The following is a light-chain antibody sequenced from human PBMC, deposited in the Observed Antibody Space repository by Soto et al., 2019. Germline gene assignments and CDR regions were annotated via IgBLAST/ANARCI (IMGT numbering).Light chain of an antibody. CDR2: GAS. CDR3: QHYGNSTWT. V-gene: IGKV3-20*01. J-gene: IGKJ1*01. Sequence: EIVLTQSPGTLSLSPGERATLSCRASQSVGSSYLAWYQHKPGQAPRLLIYGASSRATGIPDRFSGSGSGTDFTLTISRLEPEDVAVYYCQHYGNSTWTFGQGTKVEI. CDR1: QSVGSSY.